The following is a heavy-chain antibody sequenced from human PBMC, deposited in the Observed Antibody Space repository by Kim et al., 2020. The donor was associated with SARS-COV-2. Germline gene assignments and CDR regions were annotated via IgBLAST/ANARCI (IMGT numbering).Heavy chain of an antibody. CDR2: INPSGGST. J-gene: IGHJ4*02. V-gene: IGHV1-46*01. Sequence: ASVKVSCKASGYTFTSYYMHWVRQAPGQGLEWMGIINPSGGSTSYAQKFRGRVTLTRDTSTSTAYMELSSLRSEDTAVYYCAGGSRVYYDILTGYYRDHGGQGTLVPVSS. D-gene: IGHD3-9*01. CDR3: AGGSRVYYDILTGYYRDH. CDR1: GYTFTSYY.